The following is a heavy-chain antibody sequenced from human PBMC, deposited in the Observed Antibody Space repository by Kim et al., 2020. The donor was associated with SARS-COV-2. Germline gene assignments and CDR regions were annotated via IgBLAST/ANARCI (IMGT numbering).Heavy chain of an antibody. CDR1: GGSISSSSYY. V-gene: IGHV4-39*02. D-gene: IGHD6-13*01. Sequence: SETLSLSCTVSGGSISSSSYYWGWIRQPPGKGLEWIGTIYYSGSTYYNPSLKSRVTISVDTSKNQFSLKLSSVTAADTTVYYCARERAGSSWYPPDYWC. CDR2: IYYSGST. J-gene: IGHJ4*01. CDR3: ARERAGSSWYPPDY.